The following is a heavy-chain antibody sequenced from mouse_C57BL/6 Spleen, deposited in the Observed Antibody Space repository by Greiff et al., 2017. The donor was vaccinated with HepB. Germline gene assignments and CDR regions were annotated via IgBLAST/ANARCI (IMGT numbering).Heavy chain of an antibody. CDR3: ARQEGTTVPFAY. D-gene: IGHD1-1*01. CDR2: ISGGGGNT. J-gene: IGHJ3*01. Sequence: EVKVVESGGGLVKPGGSLKLSCAASGFTFSSYTMSWVRQTPEKRLEWVATISGGGGNTYYPDSVKGRFTISRDNAKNTLYLQMSSLRSEDTALYYCARQEGTTVPFAYWGQGTLVTVSA. V-gene: IGHV5-9*01. CDR1: GFTFSSYT.